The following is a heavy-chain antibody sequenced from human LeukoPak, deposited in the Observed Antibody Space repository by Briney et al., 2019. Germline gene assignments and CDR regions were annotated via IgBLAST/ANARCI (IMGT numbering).Heavy chain of an antibody. CDR1: GYTFTSYG. J-gene: IGHJ6*02. CDR2: ISAYNGNT. Sequence: ASVKVSCKASGYTFTSYGISWVRQAPGQGLEWMGWISAYNGNTNYAQKLQGRVTMTTDTSTSTAYMELRSLRSDDTAVYYCARQWLVQDYYSGMDVWGQGTTVTVSS. D-gene: IGHD6-19*01. CDR3: ARQWLVQDYYSGMDV. V-gene: IGHV1-18*01.